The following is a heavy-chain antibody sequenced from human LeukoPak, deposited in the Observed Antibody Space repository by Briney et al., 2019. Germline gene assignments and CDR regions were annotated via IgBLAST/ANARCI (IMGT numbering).Heavy chain of an antibody. V-gene: IGHV3-30*18. D-gene: IGHD6-19*01. Sequence: GGSLRLSCAASGFTFSSYGMRWVRQAPGKGLEWAAVISSDGSNKYYADSVKGRFTISRDNSKNTLYLQMNSLRAEDTAVYYCAKSNPPQWLAIDYWGQGTLVTVSS. J-gene: IGHJ4*02. CDR1: GFTFSSYG. CDR2: ISSDGSNK. CDR3: AKSNPPQWLAIDY.